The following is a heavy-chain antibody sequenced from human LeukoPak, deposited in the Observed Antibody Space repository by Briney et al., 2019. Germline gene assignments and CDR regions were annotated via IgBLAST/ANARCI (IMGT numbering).Heavy chain of an antibody. V-gene: IGHV3-33*01. CDR2: IWYDGSNK. CDR3: ARDGYYYDSSGKVY. CDR1: GFTFSSYS. Sequence: PGGSLRLSCAASGFTFSSYSMHWVRQAPGKGLEWVAVIWYDGSNKYYADSVKGRFTISRDNSKNTLYLQMNSLRAEDTAVYYCARDGYYYDSSGKVYWGQGTLVTVSS. D-gene: IGHD3-22*01. J-gene: IGHJ4*02.